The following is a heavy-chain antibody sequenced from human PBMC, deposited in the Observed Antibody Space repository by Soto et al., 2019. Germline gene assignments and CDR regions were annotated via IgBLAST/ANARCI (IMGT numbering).Heavy chain of an antibody. J-gene: IGHJ5*02. CDR1: GFTFSSYA. D-gene: IGHD2-15*01. Sequence: PGGSLRLSCAASGFTFSSYAMSWVRQAPGKGLDWVSVITGSGGSTYYADSVKGRFTISRDNSKNTLFLQMNSLRAEDTAVYYCAKEGYCSGDSCYGEDWFDPWGQGTLVTVSS. CDR2: ITGSGGST. V-gene: IGHV3-23*01. CDR3: AKEGYCSGDSCYGEDWFDP.